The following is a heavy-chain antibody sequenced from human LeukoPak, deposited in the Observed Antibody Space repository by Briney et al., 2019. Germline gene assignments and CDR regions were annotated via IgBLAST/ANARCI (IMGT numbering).Heavy chain of an antibody. CDR2: IYSSGST. V-gene: IGHV4-4*07. Sequence: SETLSLTCTVSGGSISSYYWSWIRQPAGKGLEWIGRIYSSGSTNYNPSLKSRVTMSVDSSKYQFSLKLSSVTAADTAVYYCARHLRSYGSGSFFSPDYFDYWGQGTLVTVSS. CDR1: GGSISSYY. D-gene: IGHD3-10*01. CDR3: ARHLRSYGSGSFFSPDYFDY. J-gene: IGHJ4*02.